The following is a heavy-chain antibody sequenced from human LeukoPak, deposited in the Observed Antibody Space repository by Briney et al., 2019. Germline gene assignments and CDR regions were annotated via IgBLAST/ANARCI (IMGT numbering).Heavy chain of an antibody. J-gene: IGHJ4*02. CDR2: IYYSGST. V-gene: IGHV4-59*12. Sequence: SETLSLTCTVSGGSISSYYWSWIRQPPGKGLEWIGYIYYSGSTNYNPSLKSRVTISVDTSKNQFSLKLSSVTAADTAVYYCARETRRGSFGGYFFDYWGQGTLVTVSS. CDR3: ARETRRGSFGGYFFDY. D-gene: IGHD3-16*01. CDR1: GGSISSYY.